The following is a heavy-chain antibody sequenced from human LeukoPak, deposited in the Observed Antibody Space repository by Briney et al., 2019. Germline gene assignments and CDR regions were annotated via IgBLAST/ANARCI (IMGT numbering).Heavy chain of an antibody. J-gene: IGHJ6*02. Sequence: GGSLRLSCAASGFTFSKYGMSWVRQAPGKGLEWVSVISGSGGSTDYAGPVKGRFTISRDNSKSMLYVQMNSLRVEDTAVYYCVHCGGDCYPCCGMDVWGQGTTVTVSS. V-gene: IGHV3-23*01. D-gene: IGHD2-21*02. CDR2: ISGSGGST. CDR1: GFTFSKYG. CDR3: VHCGGDCYPCCGMDV.